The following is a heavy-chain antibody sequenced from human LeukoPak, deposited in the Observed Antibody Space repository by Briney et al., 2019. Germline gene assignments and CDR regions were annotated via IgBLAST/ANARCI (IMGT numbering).Heavy chain of an antibody. V-gene: IGHV3-23*01. CDR2: ISGSGGST. CDR1: GFTFSSYA. D-gene: IGHD5-12*01. J-gene: IGHJ3*02. Sequence: GGSLRLSCAASGFTFSSYAMSWVRQAPGKGLEWVSVISGSGGSTYYADSVKGRFAISRDNSKNTLYLQMNSLRAEDTAVYYCAKDGYSGYGGRGRDAFDIWGQGTMVTVSS. CDR3: AKDGYSGYGGRGRDAFDI.